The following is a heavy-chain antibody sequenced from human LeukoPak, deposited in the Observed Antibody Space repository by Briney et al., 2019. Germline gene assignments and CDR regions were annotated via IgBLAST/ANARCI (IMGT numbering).Heavy chain of an antibody. Sequence: ASVKVSCKASGYTFTSYYMHWVRQAPGQGLEWMGIINPSGGSTSYAQKFQGRVTMTRDTSTSTVYMELSSLRSEDTAVYYCAREGLSCSSTSCYLDYWGQGTLLTVSS. J-gene: IGHJ4*02. CDR2: INPSGGST. CDR1: GYTFTSYY. D-gene: IGHD2-2*01. CDR3: AREGLSCSSTSCYLDY. V-gene: IGHV1-46*03.